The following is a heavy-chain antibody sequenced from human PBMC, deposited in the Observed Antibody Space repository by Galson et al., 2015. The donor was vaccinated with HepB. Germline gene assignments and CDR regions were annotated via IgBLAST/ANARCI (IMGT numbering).Heavy chain of an antibody. V-gene: IGHV3-11*01. CDR2: ISGTGNSI. Sequence: LRLSCAASGFSFSDYYLDWVRQAPGKGLEWVAYISGTGNSIEYADSVKGRLTISRDNAKNSLYLQMTSLRVEDTATYYCARDVVSRDCGADYSDFDHWGQGTLVTVSS. D-gene: IGHD2-21*01. CDR3: ARDVVSRDCGADYSDFDH. CDR1: GFSFSDYY. J-gene: IGHJ4*02.